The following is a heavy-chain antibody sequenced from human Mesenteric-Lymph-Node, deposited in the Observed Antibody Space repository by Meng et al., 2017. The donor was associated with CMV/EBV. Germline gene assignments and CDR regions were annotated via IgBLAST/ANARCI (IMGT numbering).Heavy chain of an antibody. V-gene: IGHV3-21*04. CDR3: ARDFLRMDV. CDR1: GVSFSTYA. Sequence: GESLKISCAASGVSFSTYAMTWVRQAPGKGLEWISSITGGSTYLYYADSVKGRFTISRDNAKNSLYLEMNSLRAEDTAVYYCARDFLRMDVWGQGTTVTVSS. D-gene: IGHD3-3*01. J-gene: IGHJ6*02. CDR2: ITGGSTYL.